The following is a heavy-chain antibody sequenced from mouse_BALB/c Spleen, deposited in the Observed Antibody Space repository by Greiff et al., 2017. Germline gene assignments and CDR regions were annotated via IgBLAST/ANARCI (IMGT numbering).Heavy chain of an antibody. CDR1: GFTFSSYA. D-gene: IGHD2-1*01. Sequence: EVHLVESGAGLVKPGGSLKLSCAASGFTFSSYAMSWVRQTPEQRLEWVASISSGGSTYYPDSVKGRFTISRDNASNILYLQMSSLRSEDTAMYYCARVYYGTYAAMDYWGQGTSVTVSS. CDR3: ARVYYGTYAAMDY. J-gene: IGHJ4*01. V-gene: IGHV5-6-5*01. CDR2: ISSGGST.